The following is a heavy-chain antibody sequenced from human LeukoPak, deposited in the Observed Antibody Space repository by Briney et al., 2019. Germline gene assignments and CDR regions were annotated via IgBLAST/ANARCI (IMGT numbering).Heavy chain of an antibody. J-gene: IGHJ4*02. V-gene: IGHV3-23*01. D-gene: IGHD3-16*01. Sequence: GGSLRLSCAASGFTFSNSAMNWVRQAPGKGPEWVSAISGSGYNTYYADSVVGRFTISRDNFKNTLYLQMNSLRAEDTAVYYCAKCLPLQSDDYAPSDSWRQGALVTVSS. CDR2: ISGSGYNT. CDR3: AKCLPLQSDDYAPSDS. CDR1: GFTFSNSA.